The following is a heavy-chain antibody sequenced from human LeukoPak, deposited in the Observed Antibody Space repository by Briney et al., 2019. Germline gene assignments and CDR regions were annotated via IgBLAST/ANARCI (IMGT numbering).Heavy chain of an antibody. Sequence: GGSLRLSCAASGFTVSSYSMNWVRQAPGKGLEWVSSISPSGTYIYYADSVKGRFTISRDNAKNSLYLQMNSLRTEDTALYYCAKDSQKVRGVDYFDYWGQGTLVTVSS. V-gene: IGHV3-21*04. J-gene: IGHJ4*02. CDR1: GFTVSSYS. CDR2: ISPSGTYI. CDR3: AKDSQKVRGVDYFDY. D-gene: IGHD3-10*01.